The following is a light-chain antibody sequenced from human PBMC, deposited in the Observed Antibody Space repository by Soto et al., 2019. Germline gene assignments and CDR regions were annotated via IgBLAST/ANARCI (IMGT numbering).Light chain of an antibody. CDR3: QKYGSSPPRT. CDR1: QSVRHDF. Sequence: EIVLLQSPGIMSLSPGARSALSGRARQSVRHDFLAWYQQKPGQAPRLLIYGASTRATDVPDRFSGSGSGADFTLSIRRLEPEDLAVYYCQKYGSSPPRTVGKGNKVAIK. J-gene: IGKJ1*01. V-gene: IGKV3-20*01. CDR2: GAS.